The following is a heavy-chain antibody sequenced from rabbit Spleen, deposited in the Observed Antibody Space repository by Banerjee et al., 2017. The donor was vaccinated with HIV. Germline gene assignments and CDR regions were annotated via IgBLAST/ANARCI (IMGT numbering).Heavy chain of an antibody. J-gene: IGHJ6*01. CDR2: INAITGKA. Sequence: QEQLVESGGGLVQPEGSLTLTCKASGLDFSSSYWICWVRQAPGKGLEWIACINAITGKAVYANWAKGRSTFSKTSSTTVTLQMTSLTAADTATYFCARDTGSSFSSYGMDLWGPGTLVTVS. CDR1: GLDFSSSYW. D-gene: IGHD8-1*01. CDR3: ARDTGSSFSSYGMDL. V-gene: IGHV1S45*01.